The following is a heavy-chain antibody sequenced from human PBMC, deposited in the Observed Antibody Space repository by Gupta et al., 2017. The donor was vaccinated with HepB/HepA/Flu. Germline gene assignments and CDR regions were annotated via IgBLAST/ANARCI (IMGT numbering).Heavy chain of an antibody. Sequence: QVQLVESGGGVVQPGTSRRLSCAASGFTFSSYGMHWVRQAPGKGLEWVAVISYDGSNKYYADSVKGRFTISRDNSKNTLYLQMNSLRAEDTAVYYCAKGGRWDGDAFDIWGQGTMVTVSS. D-gene: IGHD1-26*01. CDR1: GFTFSSYG. V-gene: IGHV3-30*18. CDR2: ISYDGSNK. J-gene: IGHJ3*02. CDR3: AKGGRWDGDAFDI.